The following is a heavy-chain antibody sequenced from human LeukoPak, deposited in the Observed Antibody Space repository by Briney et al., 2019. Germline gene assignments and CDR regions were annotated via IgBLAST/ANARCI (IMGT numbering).Heavy chain of an antibody. CDR3: AKDLLAARPSVQYFDY. V-gene: IGHV3-30*02. CDR2: IRYDGSNK. Sequence: GGSLRLSCQASGLTFYMYAMSWVRQAPGKGLEWVAFIRYDGSNKYYADSVKGRFTISRDNSKNTLYLQMNSLRAEDTAVYYCAKDLLAARPSVQYFDYWGQGTLVTVSS. CDR1: GLTFYMYA. J-gene: IGHJ4*02. D-gene: IGHD6-6*01.